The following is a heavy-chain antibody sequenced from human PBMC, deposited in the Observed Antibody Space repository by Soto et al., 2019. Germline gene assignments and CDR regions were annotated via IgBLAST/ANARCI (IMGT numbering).Heavy chain of an antibody. Sequence: GGSLRLSCAASGFTFSNAWMSWVRQAPGKGLEWVGRIKSKTDGGTTDYAAPVKGRFTISRDDSKNTLYLQMNSLKTEDTAVYYCTTARLNNRDWLPIDYWGQGTLVTVSS. CDR1: GFTFSNAW. J-gene: IGHJ4*02. D-gene: IGHD3-3*01. CDR3: TTARLNNRDWLPIDY. V-gene: IGHV3-15*01. CDR2: IKSKTDGGTT.